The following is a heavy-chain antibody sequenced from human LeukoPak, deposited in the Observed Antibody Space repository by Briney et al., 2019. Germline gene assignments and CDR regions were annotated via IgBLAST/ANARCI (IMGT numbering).Heavy chain of an antibody. CDR3: AKDISYGEYFVVYFQY. D-gene: IGHD4-17*01. CDR1: GFSFSRYA. V-gene: IGHV3-23*01. J-gene: IGHJ1*01. Sequence: GGSLRLSCEASGFSFSRYAMTWVRQAPGKRLEWVSVISGGGDRVDYAESVKGRFTISRDNSRNTLYLQMNRLRAEDTALYYCAKDISYGEYFVVYFQYWGQGSLVTVSS. CDR2: ISGGGDRV.